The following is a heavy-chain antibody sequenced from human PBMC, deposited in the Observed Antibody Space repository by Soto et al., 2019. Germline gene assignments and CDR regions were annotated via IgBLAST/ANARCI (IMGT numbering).Heavy chain of an antibody. Sequence: QVHLVQSGAEVMKPGASVKVSCRAAGRAFSTTYIHWVRQAPGQELEWIGIINPSGGSRSYSQTFQGRVTMTGDTSTVYMELSSRTFEDKAVEYCEGGTVWFGEFSQFDPWGQGTLVTVSS. V-gene: IGHV1-46*01. D-gene: IGHD3-10*01. CDR1: GRAFSTTY. CDR3: EGGTVWFGEFSQFDP. J-gene: IGHJ5*02. CDR2: INPSGGSR.